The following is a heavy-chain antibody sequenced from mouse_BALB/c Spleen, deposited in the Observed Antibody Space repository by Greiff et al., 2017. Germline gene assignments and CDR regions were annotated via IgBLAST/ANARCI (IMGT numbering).Heavy chain of an antibody. CDR3: ARRRWDYFDY. CDR1: GYSITSDYA. D-gene: IGHD1-1*02. J-gene: IGHJ2*01. Sequence: VQLQQSGPGLVKPSQSLSLTCTVTGYSITSDYAWNWIRQFPGNKLEWMGYISYSGSTSYNPSLKSRISITRDTSKNQFFLQLNSVTTEDTATYYCARRRWDYFDYWGQGTTLTVSS. CDR2: ISYSGST. V-gene: IGHV3-2*02.